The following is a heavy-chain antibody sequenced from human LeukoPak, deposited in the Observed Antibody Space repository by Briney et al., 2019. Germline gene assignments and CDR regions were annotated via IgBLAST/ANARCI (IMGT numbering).Heavy chain of an antibody. J-gene: IGHJ4*02. Sequence: PSETLSLTCTDSGGSIMSYYWNWIRQPPGKGLEWIGYIYYRGSTNYNPSLKSRVTISVDTSKNQFSLKLSSATATDTAMYYCARGDDYKLTLSDYWGQGTLVTVSS. V-gene: IGHV4-59*01. CDR3: ARGDDYKLTLSDY. CDR1: GGSIMSYY. D-gene: IGHD3-16*01. CDR2: IYYRGST.